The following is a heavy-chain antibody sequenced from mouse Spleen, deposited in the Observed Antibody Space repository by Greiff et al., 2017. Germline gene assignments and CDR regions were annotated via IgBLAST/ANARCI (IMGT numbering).Heavy chain of an antibody. CDR2: ISYDGSN. Sequence: VQLKESGPGLVKPSQSLSLTCSVTGYSITSGYYWNWIRQFPGNKLEWMGYISYDGSNNYNPSLKNRISITRDTSKNQFFLKLNSVTTEDTATYYCARDGNYRFLAYWGQGTLVTVSA. CDR1: GYSITSGYY. J-gene: IGHJ3*01. V-gene: IGHV3-6*01. D-gene: IGHD2-1*01. CDR3: ARDGNYRFLAY.